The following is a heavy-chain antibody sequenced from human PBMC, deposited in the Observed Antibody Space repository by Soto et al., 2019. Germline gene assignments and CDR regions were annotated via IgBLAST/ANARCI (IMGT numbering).Heavy chain of an antibody. J-gene: IGHJ4*02. CDR2: IYPGDSDT. CDR1: GNTFSSNW. CDR3: AITGISDYFDY. Sequence: CRKITCQASGNTFSSNWIGWVRQMPGKGLEWMGIIYPGDSDTRYSPSFQGQVTISVDKSISTAYLQVNSLKASDTAIYYCAITGISDYFDYWGQGTLVTVSS. V-gene: IGHV5-51*01. D-gene: IGHD7-27*01.